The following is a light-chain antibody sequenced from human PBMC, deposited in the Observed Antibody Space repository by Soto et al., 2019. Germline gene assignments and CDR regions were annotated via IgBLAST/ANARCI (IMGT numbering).Light chain of an antibody. CDR1: NSNIGSNA. J-gene: IGLJ1*01. V-gene: IGLV1-44*01. CDR3: AAWDDSLSGPV. CDR2: NNN. Sequence: QSALTQPPSASGTPGQRVTISCSGSNSNIGSNAVNWYQQFPGTAPRLLIYNNNQRPSGVPDRFSGSKSGTSASLAISGLQSEHEADYYCAAWDDSLSGPVFGTGTSSPS.